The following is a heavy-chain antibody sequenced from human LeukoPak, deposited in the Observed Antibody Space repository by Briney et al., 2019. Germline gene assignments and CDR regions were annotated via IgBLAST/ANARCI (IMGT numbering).Heavy chain of an antibody. CDR2: IYYSGST. Sequence: SETLSLTCTVSGGSISSSSYYWGWIRQPPGKGLEWIGSIYYSGSTYYNPSLKSRVTISVDTSKNQFSLKLSSVTAADTAVYYCARAPAYSGSYYVDYWGQGTLVTVSS. V-gene: IGHV4-39*07. J-gene: IGHJ4*02. CDR3: ARAPAYSGSYYVDY. CDR1: GGSISSSSYY. D-gene: IGHD1-26*01.